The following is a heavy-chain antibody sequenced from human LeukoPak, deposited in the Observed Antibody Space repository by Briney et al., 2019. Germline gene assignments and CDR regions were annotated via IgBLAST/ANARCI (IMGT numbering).Heavy chain of an antibody. V-gene: IGHV3-21*01. Sequence: GGSLRLSCAASGFSFSSYSMNWVRQAPGKGLEWVSSIDYSSNYIYTADSVKGRFTTSRDNAKNSLDLQMNSLKAEDTAVYYCARVLSGSWDWFDPWGQGTLVTVSS. D-gene: IGHD3-22*01. CDR1: GFSFSSYS. J-gene: IGHJ5*02. CDR2: IDYSSNYI. CDR3: ARVLSGSWDWFDP.